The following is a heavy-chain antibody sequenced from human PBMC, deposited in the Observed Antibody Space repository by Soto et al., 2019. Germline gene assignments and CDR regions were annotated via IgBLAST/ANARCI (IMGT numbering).Heavy chain of an antibody. V-gene: IGHV3-30*03. D-gene: IGHD2-15*01. CDR3: ATKIVAATSDY. CDR2: ISYDGSNK. Sequence: TGGSLRLSCAASGFTFSSYDMHWVRQAPGKGLEWVAVISYDGSNKYYADSVKGRFTISRDNSKNTLYLQMNSLRTEDTAVYYCATKIVAATSDYWGQGTLVTVSS. CDR1: GFTFSSYD. J-gene: IGHJ4*02.